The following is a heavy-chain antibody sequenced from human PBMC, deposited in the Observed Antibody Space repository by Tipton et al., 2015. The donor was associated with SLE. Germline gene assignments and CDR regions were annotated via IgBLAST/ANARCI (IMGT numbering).Heavy chain of an antibody. V-gene: IGHV1-2*02. Sequence: QVQLVQSGAEVKKPGASVKVSCKASGYTFTGYYMHWVRQAPGQGLEWMGWINPNSGGTNYAQKFQGRVTMTRDTSISTAYMELSSLRSEDTAVYYCARAKTALRYYYYMDVWGKGTTVTVSS. D-gene: IGHD5-18*01. CDR2: INPNSGGT. J-gene: IGHJ6*03. CDR3: ARAKTALRYYYYMDV. CDR1: GYTFTGYY.